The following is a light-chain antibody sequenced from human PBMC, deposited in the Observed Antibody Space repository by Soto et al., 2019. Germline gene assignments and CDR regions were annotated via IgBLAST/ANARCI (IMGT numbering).Light chain of an antibody. Sequence: QSVLAQPRSVSATPGQSVPISCTGTSSNVVRYDYVSWYQQHPGKAPKLIVYDVTERPSGVSDRFSGSKSGNTASLTISGLQAEDEADYSCCSFAGSYSYVFGTGTKVTVL. CDR1: SSNVVRYDY. J-gene: IGLJ1*01. CDR2: DVT. CDR3: CSFAGSYSYV. V-gene: IGLV2-11*01.